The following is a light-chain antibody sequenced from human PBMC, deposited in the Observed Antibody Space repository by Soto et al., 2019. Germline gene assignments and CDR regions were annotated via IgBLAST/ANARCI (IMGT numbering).Light chain of an antibody. V-gene: IGKV3-20*01. CDR1: QSVTSTY. J-gene: IGKJ4*01. CDR2: GTS. Sequence: EIVLTQSPGTLSLSPGERATLSCRASQSVTSTYLAWYQHIPGQAPRLLISGTSRRATGIPDRFSGSGSGTDFTLTISRLEPEDFAVYYSQQYGNSPLTFGGGTKVEI. CDR3: QQYGNSPLT.